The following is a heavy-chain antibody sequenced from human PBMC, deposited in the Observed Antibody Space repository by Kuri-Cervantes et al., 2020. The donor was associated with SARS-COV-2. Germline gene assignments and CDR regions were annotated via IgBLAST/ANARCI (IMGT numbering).Heavy chain of an antibody. CDR2: ISYDRSNK. D-gene: IGHD6-19*01. CDR1: GFTFSSYA. J-gene: IGHJ4*02. V-gene: IGHV3-30-3*01. CDR3: ARVHNARAVADFDY. Sequence: GGFLRLSCAALGFTFSSYAMPWVRQAPGKGLEWLAVISYDRSNKYYADSVKGRFTISRDNSKNTLYMQMNSLRAEDTAVYYCARVHNARAVADFDYWGQGTLVTVSS.